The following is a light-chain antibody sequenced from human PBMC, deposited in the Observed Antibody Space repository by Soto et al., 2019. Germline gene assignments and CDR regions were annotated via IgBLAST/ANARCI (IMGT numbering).Light chain of an antibody. CDR3: QQDYNLPWT. Sequence: PGERVPLSCSASQSVSSSYLTWYQQKPGQAPRLLIYGASTRATGIPARFSGSGSGTDFTLTISSLQPEDFAVYYCQQDYNLPWTFGQGRKVDIK. CDR1: QSVSSSY. CDR2: GAS. J-gene: IGKJ1*01. V-gene: IGKV3D-7*01.